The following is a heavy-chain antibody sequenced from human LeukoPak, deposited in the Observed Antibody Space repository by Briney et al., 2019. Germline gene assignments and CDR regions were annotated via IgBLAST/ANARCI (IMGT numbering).Heavy chain of an antibody. Sequence: GGSLRLSCAASGFTFSSYAMIWVPHARGRGLEWVSAVSGSGGSTSYAGSVKCRFTISRDNSKITLYLHMNRLRAEDTAVYYCPRVRAASNYFHYWGQGTLVTVSS. J-gene: IGHJ4*02. D-gene: IGHD2-15*01. CDR1: GFTFSSYA. CDR3: PRVRAASNYFHY. CDR2: VSGSGGST. V-gene: IGHV3-23*01.